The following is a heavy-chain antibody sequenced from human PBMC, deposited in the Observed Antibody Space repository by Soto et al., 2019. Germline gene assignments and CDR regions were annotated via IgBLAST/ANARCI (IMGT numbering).Heavy chain of an antibody. J-gene: IGHJ4*02. D-gene: IGHD3-22*01. CDR1: GGSFSGYY. CDR2: INHSGST. Sequence: QVQLQQWGAGLLKPSESMSITCAVYGGSFSGYYWSWIRQPPGRGLEWIGEINHSGSTTYIPSLKSRVTISVDTSRNQFPLNLSSVTAADTAVYYCARGAWDASGGYYYCDYWAQGALVTVSA. V-gene: IGHV4-34*01. CDR3: ARGAWDASGGYYYCDY.